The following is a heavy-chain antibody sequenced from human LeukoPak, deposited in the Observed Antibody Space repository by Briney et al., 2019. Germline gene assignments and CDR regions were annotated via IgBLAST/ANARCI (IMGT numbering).Heavy chain of an antibody. Sequence: GGSLSLSCAASGFTFDDFGMTWVGKPPGKGLEWVSGINWNAGSTGYADSVKGRFTISRDNAKNSLHLQMNSLRAEDTALYYCAREAEGFDIWGQGTMVTVSS. CDR2: INWNAGST. V-gene: IGHV3-20*04. J-gene: IGHJ3*02. CDR3: AREAEGFDI. CDR1: GFTFDDFG.